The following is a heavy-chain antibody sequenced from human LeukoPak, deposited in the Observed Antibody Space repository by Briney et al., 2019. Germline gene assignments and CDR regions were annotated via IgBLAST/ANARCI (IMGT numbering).Heavy chain of an antibody. D-gene: IGHD2-15*01. CDR1: GGSISSSSYY. J-gene: IGHJ6*03. CDR3: ARVRCSGGSCPYYYYYYYMDV. V-gene: IGHV4-39*07. Sequence: SETLSLTCTVSGGSISSSSYYWGWIRQPPGKGLEWIGSIYYSGSTYYNPSLQSRVTISIDTSKNQFSLKLRFVTAADTAVYYCARVRCSGGSCPYYYYYYYMDVWGKGTTVTVSS. CDR2: IYYSGST.